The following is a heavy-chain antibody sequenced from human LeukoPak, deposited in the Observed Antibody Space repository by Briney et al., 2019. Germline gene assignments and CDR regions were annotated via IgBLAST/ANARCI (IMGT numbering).Heavy chain of an antibody. Sequence: GESLKISCMGSGYSLTSYWIGWVRQMPGKGLEWMGIIYPGDSDTRYSPSFQGQVTISADKSISTAYLQWSSLKASDTAMYYCARRSSGHNDAFDIWGQGTMVTVSS. CDR3: ARRSSGHNDAFDI. J-gene: IGHJ3*02. CDR2: IYPGDSDT. D-gene: IGHD6-19*01. V-gene: IGHV5-51*01. CDR1: GYSLTSYW.